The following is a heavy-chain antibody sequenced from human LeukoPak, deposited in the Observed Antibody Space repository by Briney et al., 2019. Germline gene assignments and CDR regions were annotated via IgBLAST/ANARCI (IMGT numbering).Heavy chain of an antibody. Sequence: SETLSLTCTVSGGSISSDYWSWIRQPPGKGLEWIGEINHSGSTNYNPSLKSRVTISVDTSKNQFSLKLSSVTAADTAVYYCARGSQWLVRGIDYWGQGTLVTVSS. CDR3: ARGSQWLVRGIDY. J-gene: IGHJ4*02. CDR2: INHSGST. CDR1: GGSISSDY. V-gene: IGHV4-34*01. D-gene: IGHD6-19*01.